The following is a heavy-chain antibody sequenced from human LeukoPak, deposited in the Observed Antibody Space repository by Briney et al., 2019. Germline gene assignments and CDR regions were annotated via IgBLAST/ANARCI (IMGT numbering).Heavy chain of an antibody. Sequence: GGSLRLSCAASGFIFSTYYMNWVRQAPGKGLEWVANIKRDGSEKDYVDSVKGRFTIPRDNAKNSLFLQMNNLRAEDTAVYYCAKDLESYCGGDCYWDIWGQGTMVTVSS. D-gene: IGHD2-21*02. CDR3: AKDLESYCGGDCYWDI. CDR2: IKRDGSEK. CDR1: GFIFSTYY. V-gene: IGHV3-7*03. J-gene: IGHJ3*02.